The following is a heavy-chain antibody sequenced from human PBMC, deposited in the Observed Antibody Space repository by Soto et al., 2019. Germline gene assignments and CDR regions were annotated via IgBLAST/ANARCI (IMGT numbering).Heavy chain of an antibody. D-gene: IGHD2-2*01. J-gene: IGHJ4*02. Sequence: GSSVKVSCTASGGTFSIYAISWVRQGPGQGLEWMGGIIPIFGTANYAQKFQGRVRITADKSTSTAYMELSSLRSEDTAVYYRASNHSPLNYCSSTSCYFDYWGQGILVTDSS. CDR1: GGTFSIYA. CDR3: ASNHSPLNYCSSTSCYFDY. CDR2: IIPIFGTA. V-gene: IGHV1-69*06.